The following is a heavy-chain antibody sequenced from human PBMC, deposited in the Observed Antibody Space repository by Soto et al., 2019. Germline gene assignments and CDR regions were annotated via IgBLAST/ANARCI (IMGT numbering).Heavy chain of an antibody. J-gene: IGHJ4*02. V-gene: IGHV3-23*01. CDR3: VKGSSGHRPYYCDN. CDR2: INSPGTYT. CDR1: GFTFSAYA. D-gene: IGHD3-22*01. Sequence: EVQLLESGGGLVQPGGSLRLSCAPSGFTFSAYAMTWVRQAPGKGLEWVSAINSPGTYTWYADSVKGRFTLSRDNSKNTLSLQLNSLRAEDTAVYFCVKGSSGHRPYYCDNWGQGTLVTVFS.